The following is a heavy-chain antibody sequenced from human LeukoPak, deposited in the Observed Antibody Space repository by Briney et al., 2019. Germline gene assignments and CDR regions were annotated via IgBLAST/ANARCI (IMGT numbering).Heavy chain of an antibody. CDR2: ISGSGGST. Sequence: GGSLRLSCVASGFTFSTYAMIWVRQAPGKGLEWVSSISGSGGSTYYADSVKGRFTMSRDNSKNTLYLQMNSLRAEDTAVYYCAKTESSSYFYTYFNYWGQGTLVTVSS. V-gene: IGHV3-23*01. CDR1: GFTFSTYA. J-gene: IGHJ4*02. D-gene: IGHD3-22*01. CDR3: AKTESSSYFYTYFNY.